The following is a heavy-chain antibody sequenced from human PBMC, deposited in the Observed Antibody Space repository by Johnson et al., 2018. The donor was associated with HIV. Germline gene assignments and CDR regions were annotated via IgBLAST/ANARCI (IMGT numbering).Heavy chain of an antibody. CDR1: GFTFSDYY. D-gene: IGHD1-14*01. CDR3: ARAEAFDI. CDR2: IYSGGST. Sequence: VQLVEFGGGLVQPGGSLRLSCAASGFTFSDYYMSWIRQAPGKGLKWVSVIYSGGSTYYADSVKGRFTISRDNSKNMLYLQMNSLRAEDTAVYYCARAEAFDIWGQGTMVTVSS. J-gene: IGHJ3*02. V-gene: IGHV3-66*01.